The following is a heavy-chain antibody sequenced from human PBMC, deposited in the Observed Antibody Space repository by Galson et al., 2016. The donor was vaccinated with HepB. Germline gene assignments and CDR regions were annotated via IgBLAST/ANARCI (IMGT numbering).Heavy chain of an antibody. CDR2: ISGSGGST. CDR3: AKTDWDYDGANWFDP. J-gene: IGHJ5*02. Sequence: SLRLSCAASGFTFSSYALTWVRQAPGKGLEWVSVISGSGGSTYYADSVKGRFTISRDNSKNTLYLQMNSLSAEDTAVDYCAKTDWDYDGANWFDPWGQGTLVTVSS. V-gene: IGHV3-23*01. CDR1: GFTFSSYA. D-gene: IGHD4-17*01.